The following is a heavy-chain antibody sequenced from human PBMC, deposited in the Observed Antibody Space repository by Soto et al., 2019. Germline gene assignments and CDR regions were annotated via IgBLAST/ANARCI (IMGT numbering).Heavy chain of an antibody. J-gene: IGHJ6*02. CDR3: AREPVFPGSYGMDV. D-gene: IGHD2-21*01. Sequence: QVQLQESGPGLVKPSQTLSLTCTVSGGSISSGGYYWSWIRQHPGKGLEWIGYIYYSGSTYYNPSLRSRVTISVDTSKNQFSLKLSSVTAADTAVYYCAREPVFPGSYGMDVWGQGTTVTVSS. CDR2: IYYSGST. CDR1: GGSISSGGYY. V-gene: IGHV4-31*03.